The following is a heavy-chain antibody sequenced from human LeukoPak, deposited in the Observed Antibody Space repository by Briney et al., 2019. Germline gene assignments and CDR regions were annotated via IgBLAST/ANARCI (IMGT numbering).Heavy chain of an antibody. CDR1: GGSFSGYY. Sequence: PSEALSLTCAVYGGSFSGYYWSWIRQPPGKGLEWIGEINHSGSTNYNPSLKSRVTISVDTSKNQFSLKLSSVTAADTAVYYCARGLSARPHWFDPWGQGTLVTVSS. V-gene: IGHV4-34*01. J-gene: IGHJ5*02. CDR2: INHSGST. CDR3: ARGLSARPHWFDP. D-gene: IGHD6-6*01.